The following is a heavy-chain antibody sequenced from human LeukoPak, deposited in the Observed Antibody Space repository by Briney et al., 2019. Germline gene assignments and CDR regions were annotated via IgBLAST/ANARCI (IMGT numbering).Heavy chain of an antibody. J-gene: IGHJ6*02. CDR3: ARSSLWYYDFWSGFLIPDYYYYGMDV. Sequence: ASVKVSCKACGYTFTSYDINWVRQVTGQGLEWMGWMNPNSGNTGYAQKFQGRVTMTRNTSISTAYMELSSLRSEDTAVYYCARSSLWYYDFWSGFLIPDYYYYGMDVWGQGTTVTVSS. CDR2: MNPNSGNT. V-gene: IGHV1-8*01. D-gene: IGHD3-3*01. CDR1: GYTFTSYD.